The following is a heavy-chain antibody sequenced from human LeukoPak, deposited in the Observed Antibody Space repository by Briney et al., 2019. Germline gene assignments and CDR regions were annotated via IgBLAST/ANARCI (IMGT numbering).Heavy chain of an antibody. J-gene: IGHJ4*02. CDR3: ARDPLRYLRVGHYDY. CDR2: IDYDSSHI. D-gene: IGHD3-9*01. Sequence: PGGSLRLPCAASGFTFSNSAMNWVRQVPGKGLEWVSSIDYDSSHIYYAATVRGRFTISRDNARNSVYLQMNSLRVEDTAVYYCARDPLRYLRVGHYDYWGQGTLVAVSS. V-gene: IGHV3-21*01. CDR1: GFTFSNSA.